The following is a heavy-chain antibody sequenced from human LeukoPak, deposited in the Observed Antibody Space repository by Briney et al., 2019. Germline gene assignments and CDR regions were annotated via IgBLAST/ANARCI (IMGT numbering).Heavy chain of an antibody. J-gene: IGHJ4*02. CDR2: FSASGNS. CDR3: ARAVGGDGSGSL. Sequence: SETLSLTCTVSGDSISNDDYYWSWIRQPAGKGLEWIGRFSASGNSNYNPSLKSRVTMSVDMSTRQISLKLSSVTAADTAVYYCARAVGGDGSGSLWGPGTLVTVSS. D-gene: IGHD3-10*01. V-gene: IGHV4-61*02. CDR1: GDSISNDDYY.